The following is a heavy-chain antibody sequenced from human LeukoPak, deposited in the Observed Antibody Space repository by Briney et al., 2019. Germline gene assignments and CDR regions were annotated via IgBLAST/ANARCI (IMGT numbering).Heavy chain of an antibody. CDR1: GFTFSSYS. V-gene: IGHV3-21*01. CDR2: ISSRSSYI. J-gene: IGHJ6*02. Sequence: GGSLRLSCAASGFTFSSYSMNWVRQAPGKGLEWVSSISSRSSYIYYADSVKGRFTISRDNAKNSLYLQMNSLRAEDTAVYYCARDLGDDPAPPVGVWGQGTTVTVSS. CDR3: ARDLGDDPAPPVGV. D-gene: IGHD2-21*02.